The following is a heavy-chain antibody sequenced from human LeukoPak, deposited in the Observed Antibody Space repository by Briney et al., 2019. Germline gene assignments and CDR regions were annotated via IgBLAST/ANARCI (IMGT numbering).Heavy chain of an antibody. J-gene: IGHJ4*02. V-gene: IGHV3-21*01. CDR1: GFTFSSYS. Sequence: PGGSLRLSCAASGFTFSSYSMNWVRQAPGKGLEWVSSISSSSYIYYADSVKGRFTISRDNAKNSLYLQMNSLRAEDTAVYYCARGISSSPVNFDYWGQGTLVTVSS. CDR3: ARGISSSPVNFDY. D-gene: IGHD6-6*01. CDR2: ISSSSYI.